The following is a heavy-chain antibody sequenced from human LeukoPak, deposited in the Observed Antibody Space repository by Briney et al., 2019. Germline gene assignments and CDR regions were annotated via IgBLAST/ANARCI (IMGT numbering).Heavy chain of an antibody. D-gene: IGHD2/OR15-2a*01. CDR3: ARDHKAYLVDY. CDR2: ISYDGSNK. V-gene: IGHV3-30*04. J-gene: IGHJ4*02. Sequence: GGSLRLSCAASGFTFSSYAMHWVRQAPGKGLEWVAVISYDGSNKYYADSVKGRFTISRDNSKNTLYLQMNSLRAEDTAVYYCARDHKAYLVDYWGQGTLVTVSS. CDR1: GFTFSSYA.